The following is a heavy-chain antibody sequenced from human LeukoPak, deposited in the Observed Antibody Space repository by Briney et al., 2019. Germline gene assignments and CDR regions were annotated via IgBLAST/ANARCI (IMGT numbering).Heavy chain of an antibody. CDR3: AKYYGQGDYYYYYGMDV. V-gene: IGHV3-23*01. CDR1: GFTFSNYA. Sequence: GGSLRLSCAASGFTFSNYAMSWVRQAPGTGLEWVSGSSGSGGSTYYADSVKGRFTISRDNSKNTLYLQMNSLRVEDTAVYYCAKYYGQGDYYYYYGMDVWGQGTTVTVSS. CDR2: SSGSGGST. D-gene: IGHD4-17*01. J-gene: IGHJ6*02.